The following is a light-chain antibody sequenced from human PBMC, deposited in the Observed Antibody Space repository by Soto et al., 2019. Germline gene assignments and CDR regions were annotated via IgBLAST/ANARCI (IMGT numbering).Light chain of an antibody. J-gene: IGKJ5*01. CDR1: QYISNY. V-gene: IGKV1-33*01. CDR3: QQYDNVPIT. CDR2: HAS. Sequence: IQITRSPSALSASLGDTVPVTFHVSQYISNYLNWYKQKAGKAPKLLIYHASNLETGVPSRFSGSGSGTDFTFTISSLQHEDIATYYCQQYDNVPITFGQVTRMEIK.